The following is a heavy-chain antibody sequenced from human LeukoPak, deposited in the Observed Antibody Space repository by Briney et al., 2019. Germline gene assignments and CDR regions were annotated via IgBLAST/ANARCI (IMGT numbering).Heavy chain of an antibody. CDR2: IYYSGST. D-gene: IGHD5-24*01. J-gene: IGHJ6*02. CDR1: GGSISSFY. V-gene: IGHV4-59*01. CDR3: ARHGPSGMDV. Sequence: SETLSLTCTVSGGSISSFYWSWIRQPPGKGLEWIGYIYYSGSTNYNPSLKSRVTISVDTSKNQFSLELSSVTAADTAVYYCARHGPSGMDVWGQGTTVTVSS.